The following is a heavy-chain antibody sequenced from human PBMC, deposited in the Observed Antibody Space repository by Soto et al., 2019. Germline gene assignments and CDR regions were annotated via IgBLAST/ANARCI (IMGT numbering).Heavy chain of an antibody. CDR3: ARDKRDLRFLEWSYYFDY. D-gene: IGHD3-3*01. J-gene: IGHJ4*02. CDR1: GFTFSSCA. CDR2: ISYDGSNK. Sequence: QVQLVESGGGVVQPGRSLRLSCAASGFTFSSCAMHWVRQAPGKGLEWVALISYDGSNKYYADSVKGRFTISRDNSKNTLYLQMNSLRAEDTAVYYCARDKRDLRFLEWSYYFDYWGQGTLVTV. V-gene: IGHV3-30-3*01.